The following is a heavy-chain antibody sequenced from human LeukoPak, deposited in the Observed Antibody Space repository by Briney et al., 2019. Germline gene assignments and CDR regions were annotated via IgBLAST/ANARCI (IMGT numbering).Heavy chain of an antibody. V-gene: IGHV3-30*18. J-gene: IGHJ3*02. CDR2: ISYDGSNK. D-gene: IGHD3-10*01. Sequence: GGSLRLSCAASVFTFSSYGMHWVRQAPGKGLDWVAVISYDGSNKYYVDSVKGRFTISRDNSKNMLYLQTNSLRAEDTAVYYCAKNELLWFGEFDAFDIWGQGTMVTVSS. CDR3: AKNELLWFGEFDAFDI. CDR1: VFTFSSYG.